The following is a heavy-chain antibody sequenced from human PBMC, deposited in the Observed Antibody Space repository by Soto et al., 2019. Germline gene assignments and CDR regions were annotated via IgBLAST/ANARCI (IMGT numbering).Heavy chain of an antibody. CDR1: GFTFSTYW. J-gene: IGHJ6*02. Sequence: PGGSLRLSCAASGFTFSTYWMHWVRQAPGTGLEWVSRIKGDGSSTSYADSVKGRFTISRDNAKNTLYLQMNSLGAEDTAVYWCARGIRNYYGVDAWGQGTTVTVSS. V-gene: IGHV3-74*01. CDR2: IKGDGSST. CDR3: ARGIRNYYGVDA.